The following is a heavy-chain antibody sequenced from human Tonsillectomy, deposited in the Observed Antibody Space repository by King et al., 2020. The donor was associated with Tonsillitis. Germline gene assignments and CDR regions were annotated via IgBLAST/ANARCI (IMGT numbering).Heavy chain of an antibody. Sequence: VQLVQSGSEVKKPGASVKVSCKASRYTFTGYYMHWVRQAPGQGLEWMGWINPNSGSTNYAQKFQGRVTMTRDMSISTAYMELSRLRSDDTAVYYCARDKPAVGYYDISGDYSAAIDYWGQGTLVTVSS. J-gene: IGHJ4*02. D-gene: IGHD3-22*01. CDR1: RYTFTGYY. CDR3: ARDKPAVGYYDISGDYSAAIDY. V-gene: IGHV1-2*02. CDR2: INPNSGST.